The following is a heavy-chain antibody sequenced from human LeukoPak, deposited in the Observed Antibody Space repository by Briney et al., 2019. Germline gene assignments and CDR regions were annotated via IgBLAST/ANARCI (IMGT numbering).Heavy chain of an antibody. J-gene: IGHJ3*02. V-gene: IGHV1-2*02. Sequence: ASVKVSCKASGYTFSGYYMHWVRQAPGQGLDWMGWINPNSGGTNYAQKFQGRVTMTRDKSIRTAYMELSRLTSDDTAVYYCARNIWFGESADAFDIWGQGTMVTVSS. CDR3: ARNIWFGESADAFDI. CDR2: INPNSGGT. D-gene: IGHD3-10*01. CDR1: GYTFSGYY.